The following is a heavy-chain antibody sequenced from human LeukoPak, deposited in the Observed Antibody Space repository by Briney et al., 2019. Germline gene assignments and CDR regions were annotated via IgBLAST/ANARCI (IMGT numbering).Heavy chain of an antibody. Sequence: SETLSLTCTVSGGSISSYYWSWIRQPPGKGLEWIGYIYHSGSTYYNPSLKSRVTISVDRSKNQFSLKLSSVTAADTAVYYCARQYQLQDNWFDPWGQGTLVTVSS. V-gene: IGHV4-59*12. J-gene: IGHJ5*02. D-gene: IGHD2-2*01. CDR1: GGSISSYY. CDR3: ARQYQLQDNWFDP. CDR2: IYHSGST.